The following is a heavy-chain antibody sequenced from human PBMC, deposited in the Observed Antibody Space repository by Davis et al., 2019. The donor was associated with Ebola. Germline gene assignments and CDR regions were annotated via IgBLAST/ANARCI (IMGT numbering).Heavy chain of an antibody. CDR2: INHSGRT. J-gene: IGHJ4*02. CDR1: GFTFSTYA. CDR3: AGIRGQWLED. Sequence: PGGSLRLSCAAAGFTFSTYALSWTRQSPGKGLEWIGEINHSGRTNYNPSLKSRVTISLDTSKNQFSLKLSSVTAADTALYYCAGIRGQWLEDWGQGTLVTVSS. V-gene: IGHV4-34*08. D-gene: IGHD6-19*01.